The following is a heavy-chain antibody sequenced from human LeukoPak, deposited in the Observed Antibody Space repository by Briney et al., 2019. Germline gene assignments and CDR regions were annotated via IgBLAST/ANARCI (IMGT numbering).Heavy chain of an antibody. CDR2: ISGSGGST. J-gene: IGHJ5*02. Sequence: GGSLRLSCAASGFTFSSYAMSWVRQAPGKGLEWVSAISGSGGSTYYADSVKGRFTISRDNSKNTLYLQMNSLRAEDTAVYYCARTIRGRITMVRGVRVSFLNWFDPWGQGTLVTVSS. CDR3: ARTIRGRITMVRGVRVSFLNWFDP. CDR1: GFTFSSYA. D-gene: IGHD3-10*01. V-gene: IGHV3-23*01.